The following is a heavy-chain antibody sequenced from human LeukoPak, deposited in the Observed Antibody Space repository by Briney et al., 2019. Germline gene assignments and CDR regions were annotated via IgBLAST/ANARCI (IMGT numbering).Heavy chain of an antibody. Sequence: GGSLRLSCSASGFTFSSYGMHWVRQAPGKGLEWVAMIWSDGNKKNYVDSAKGRFTISRDNSKDTLYLQLNRLRVEDTAVYYCVRGDGLILFDYWGQGTLVTVSS. J-gene: IGHJ4*02. CDR1: GFTFSSYG. CDR3: VRGDGLILFDY. V-gene: IGHV3-33*01. CDR2: IWSDGNKK. D-gene: IGHD5-24*01.